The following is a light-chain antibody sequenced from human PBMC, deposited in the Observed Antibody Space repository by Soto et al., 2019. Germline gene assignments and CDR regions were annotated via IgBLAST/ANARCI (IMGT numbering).Light chain of an antibody. CDR2: AAS. J-gene: IGKJ4*01. CDR1: QSISSY. Sequence: DIQMTQSPSSLSASVGDRVTITCRSSQSISSYLNWYQQKQGKAPKLRIYAASSLQRGVPSRFSGSGSGKDFTLTISSLQPEDFATYYCQQSYSTPLTFGGGTKVDIK. V-gene: IGKV1-39*01. CDR3: QQSYSTPLT.